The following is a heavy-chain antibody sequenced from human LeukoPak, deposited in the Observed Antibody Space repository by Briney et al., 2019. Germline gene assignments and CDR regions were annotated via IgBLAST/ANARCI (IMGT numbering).Heavy chain of an antibody. Sequence: GGSLRLSGAASGFTFSNAWMSWVRKAPGKGLEWVGGIKSKTDGGTTDYAAPVKGRFTISRDDSKNTLYLQMNSLKTEDTAVYYCTTVGLEWELLNYYGMDVWGQGTTVTVS. J-gene: IGHJ6*02. V-gene: IGHV3-15*01. CDR2: IKSKTDGGTT. D-gene: IGHD1-26*01. CDR3: TTVGLEWELLNYYGMDV. CDR1: GFTFSNAW.